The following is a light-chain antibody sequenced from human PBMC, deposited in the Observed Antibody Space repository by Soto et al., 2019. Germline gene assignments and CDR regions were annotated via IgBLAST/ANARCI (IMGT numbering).Light chain of an antibody. J-gene: IGLJ1*01. CDR2: GSD. V-gene: IGLV1-40*01. CDR3: QSYDSNLSAV. Sequence: QSVLTQPPCVPGAPGQTFTIACTGSVSNIGAGYGVQWYQQLPGTAPRLLIYGSDDRPSGVPDRFSASVSGNSASLAITGLQTEDEAVYYRQSYDSNLSAVFGPGTKVTVL. CDR1: VSNIGAGYG.